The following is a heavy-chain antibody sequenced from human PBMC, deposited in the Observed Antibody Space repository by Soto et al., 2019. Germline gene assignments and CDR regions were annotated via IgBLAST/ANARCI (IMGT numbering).Heavy chain of an antibody. D-gene: IGHD2-8*01. J-gene: IGHJ6*02. Sequence: SVKVSCKASGGTFSSYAISWVRQAPGQGLEWMGGIIPIFGTANYAQKFQGRVTITADESTSTAYMELSSLRSEDTAVYYCAMSYCTNGVCYKSYYYGMDVRGQGTTFTVSS. CDR3: AMSYCTNGVCYKSYYYGMDV. V-gene: IGHV1-69*13. CDR2: IIPIFGTA. CDR1: GGTFSSYA.